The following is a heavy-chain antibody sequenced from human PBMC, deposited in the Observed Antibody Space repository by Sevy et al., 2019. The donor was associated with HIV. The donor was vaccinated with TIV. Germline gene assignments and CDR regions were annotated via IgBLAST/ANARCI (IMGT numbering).Heavy chain of an antibody. Sequence: GGCLRLSCAASGFTFSKYSMSWIRQTPGKGLEWISTFSFGCGKINYADSVKGRFTISRDDSRNTFYLQMNSLRAEDTAIYYSAREGCTKPHDYWGQGTVVTVSS. V-gene: IGHV3-23*01. CDR1: GFTFSKYS. J-gene: IGHJ4*02. CDR3: AREGCTKPHDY. D-gene: IGHD2-8*01. CDR2: FSFGCGKI.